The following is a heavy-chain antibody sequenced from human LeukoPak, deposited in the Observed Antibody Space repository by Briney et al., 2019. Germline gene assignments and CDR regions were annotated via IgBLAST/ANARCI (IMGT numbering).Heavy chain of an antibody. Sequence: GGSLRLSCVASGFTFSSYGMNWVRQAPGKGLEWVAFIPYDGKNKYYADSVKGRFTISRDNSKNTLYLQMDSLRAEDTAVYYCARDLAGHYYGSGSSFDYWGQGTLVTVS. D-gene: IGHD3-10*01. CDR3: ARDLAGHYYGSGSSFDY. CDR1: GFTFSSYG. J-gene: IGHJ4*02. CDR2: IPYDGKNK. V-gene: IGHV3-30*02.